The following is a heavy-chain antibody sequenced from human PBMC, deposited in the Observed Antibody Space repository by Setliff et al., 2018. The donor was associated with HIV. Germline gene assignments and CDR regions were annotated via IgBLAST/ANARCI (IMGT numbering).Heavy chain of an antibody. J-gene: IGHJ6*03. CDR3: ARGRLLWSGAYYYYYMDV. CDR2: SRNKANSYTT. Sequence: GGSLRLSCAASGFTFSDHYMDWVRQAPGKGLEWVGRSRNKANSYTTEYAASVKGRFTISRDDSKNSLYLQMNSLKTEDTAVYYCARGRLLWSGAYYYYYMDVWGKGTTVTVSS. V-gene: IGHV3-72*01. D-gene: IGHD3-10*01. CDR1: GFTFSDHY.